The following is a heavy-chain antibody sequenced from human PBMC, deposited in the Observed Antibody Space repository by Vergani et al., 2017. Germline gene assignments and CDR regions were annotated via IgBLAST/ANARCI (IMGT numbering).Heavy chain of an antibody. V-gene: IGHV4-4*07. CDR3: ARGNCGVNCPKYNWLAP. D-gene: IGHD2-21*01. CDR2: IYPNGNG. Sequence: QVHLQESGPGVVKPSDTLSLTCTVSGGSMSDFYWTWIRQPAGRGLEWIGRIYPNGNGNYNESLRSRLTMSIDTSRSQFSLSLSSVTAADPAVYYCARGNCGVNCPKYNWLAPGGRGILVTVSS. J-gene: IGHJ4*02. CDR1: GGSMSDFY.